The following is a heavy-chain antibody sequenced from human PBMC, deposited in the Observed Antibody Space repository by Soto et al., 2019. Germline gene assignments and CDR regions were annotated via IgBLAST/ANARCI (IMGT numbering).Heavy chain of an antibody. CDR1: GFDFSTES. Sequence: EVQLVESGGGLVQPGGSLRLSCVASGFDFSTESMNWVRQAPGKGLEWVSFISGGSTNVYYSDSVKGRFTISRDNARNSVFLQMNSLRDEDTALYYCVKDVGGYSYGPFDHWGQGALVIVSS. CDR3: VKDVGGYSYGPFDH. V-gene: IGHV3-48*02. CDR2: ISGGSTNV. J-gene: IGHJ4*02. D-gene: IGHD5-18*01.